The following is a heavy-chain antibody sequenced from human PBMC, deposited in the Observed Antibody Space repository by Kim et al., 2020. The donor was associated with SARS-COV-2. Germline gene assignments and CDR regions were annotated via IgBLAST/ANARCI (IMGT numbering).Heavy chain of an antibody. D-gene: IGHD1-26*01. V-gene: IGHV3-11*03. Sequence: ADSGKGRFTISRDNAKNSLYLQMNSLRAEDTAVYYCARSGIVGATDLDYWGQGTLVTVSS. J-gene: IGHJ4*02. CDR3: ARSGIVGATDLDY.